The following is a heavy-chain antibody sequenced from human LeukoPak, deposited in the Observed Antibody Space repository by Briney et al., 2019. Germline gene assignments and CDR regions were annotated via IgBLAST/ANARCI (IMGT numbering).Heavy chain of an antibody. V-gene: IGHV3-23*01. CDR3: AKDLGSRWLQLAAFDI. J-gene: IGHJ3*02. D-gene: IGHD5-24*01. Sequence: SGSGGSTYYADSVKGRFTISRDNSKNTLYLQMNSLRAEDTAVYYCAKDLGSRWLQLAAFDIWGQGTMVTVSS. CDR2: SGSGGST.